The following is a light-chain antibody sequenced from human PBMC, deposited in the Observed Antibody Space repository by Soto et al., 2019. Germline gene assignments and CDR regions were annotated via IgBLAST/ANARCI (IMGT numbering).Light chain of an antibody. CDR1: QSISSW. V-gene: IGKV1-5*03. CDR3: QHYNSYGT. Sequence: DIQMTQSPSTLSASIGDRVNITCRASQSISSWLAWYQQKPGKAPKVLIYKASNLESGVPSRFSGSGSETEFTLTISSLQPDDFATYYCQHYNSYGTFGQGTKVDIK. J-gene: IGKJ1*01. CDR2: KAS.